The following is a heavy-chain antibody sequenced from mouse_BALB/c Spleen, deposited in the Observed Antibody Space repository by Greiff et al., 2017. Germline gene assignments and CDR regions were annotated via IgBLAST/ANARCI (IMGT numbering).Heavy chain of an antibody. CDR3: TREGSDYDYDEDY. V-gene: IGHV1-5*01. CDR2: IYPGNSDT. CDR1: GYTFTSYW. D-gene: IGHD2-4*01. J-gene: IGHJ2*01. Sequence: VQLQQSGTVLARPGASVKMSCKASGYTFTSYWMHWVKQRPGQGLEWIGAIYPGNSDTSYNQKFKGKAKLTAVTSTSTAYMELSSLTNEDSAVYYCTREGSDYDYDEDYWGQGTTLTVSS.